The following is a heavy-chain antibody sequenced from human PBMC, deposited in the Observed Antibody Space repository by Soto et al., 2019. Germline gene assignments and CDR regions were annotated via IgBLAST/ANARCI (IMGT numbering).Heavy chain of an antibody. CDR2: IYWNDDK. D-gene: IGHD5-12*01. J-gene: IGHJ4*02. CDR1: GFSLSTSGVG. V-gene: IGHV2-5*01. CDR3: AHALGWGYSGYDYVCALDY. Sequence: QITLKESGPTLVKPTQTLTLTCTFSGFSLSTSGVGVCWIRQPPGKALAWLALIYWNDDKRYRPSLKSRLTITKDTSKNQVVLTMTNMDPVDTATYYCAHALGWGYSGYDYVCALDYWGQGTLVTVSS.